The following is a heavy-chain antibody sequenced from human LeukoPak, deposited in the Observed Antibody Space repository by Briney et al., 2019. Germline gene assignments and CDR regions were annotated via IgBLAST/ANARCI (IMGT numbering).Heavy chain of an antibody. V-gene: IGHV3-21*01. CDR1: VFPFSSYS. J-gene: IGHJ4*02. Sequence: GVPLRLSCAASVFPFSSYSMNCVRQAPGKALEGVSSISSSSSYIYYADSVKRRVTISRDNAQKSLYLQMNSLRAEDTAVYYCARGGYSYGLIWGQGTLVTVSS. CDR3: ARGGYSYGLI. CDR2: ISSSSSYI. D-gene: IGHD5-18*01.